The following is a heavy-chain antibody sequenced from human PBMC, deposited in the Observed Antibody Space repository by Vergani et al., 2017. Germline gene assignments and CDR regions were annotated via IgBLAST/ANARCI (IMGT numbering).Heavy chain of an antibody. CDR2: IYYSGST. CDR1: GGSISSYY. D-gene: IGHD2-2*01. CDR3: ARDLSPPVPAAKGFRELSGWFDP. J-gene: IGHJ5*02. Sequence: QVQLQESGPGLVKPSETLSLTCTVSGGSISSYYWSWIRQPPGKGLEWIGYIYYSGSTNYNPSLKSRVTISVDTSKNQFSLKLSSVTAADTAVYYWARDLSPPVPAAKGFRELSGWFDPWGQGTLVTVSS. V-gene: IGHV4-59*01.